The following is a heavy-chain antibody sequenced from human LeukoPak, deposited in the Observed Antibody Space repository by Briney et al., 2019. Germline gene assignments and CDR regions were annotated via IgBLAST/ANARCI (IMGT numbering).Heavy chain of an antibody. D-gene: IGHD3-9*01. CDR1: GFTFSSYA. V-gene: IGHV3-30*04. J-gene: IGHJ4*02. CDR3: AREDYDILTGYYNSIDY. CDR2: ISYDGSNK. Sequence: GGSLRLSCAASGFTFSSYAMHWVRQAPGKGLEWVAVISYDGSNKYYADSVKGRITISRDNSKNTLYLQMNSLRAEDTAVYYCAREDYDILTGYYNSIDYWGQGTLVTVSS.